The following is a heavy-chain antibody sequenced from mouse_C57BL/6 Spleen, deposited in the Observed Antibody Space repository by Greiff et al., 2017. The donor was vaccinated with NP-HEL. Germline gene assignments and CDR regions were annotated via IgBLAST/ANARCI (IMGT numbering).Heavy chain of an antibody. V-gene: IGHV1-55*01. Sequence: QVQLQQPGAELVKPGASVKMSCKASGYTFTSYWITWVKQRPGQGLEWIGDIYPGSGSTNYNEKFKSKATLTVDTSSSTAYMQLSSLTSEDSAVYYCARAYYGSSDEDAMDYWGQGTSVTVSS. CDR3: ARAYYGSSDEDAMDY. J-gene: IGHJ4*01. D-gene: IGHD1-1*01. CDR2: IYPGSGST. CDR1: GYTFTSYW.